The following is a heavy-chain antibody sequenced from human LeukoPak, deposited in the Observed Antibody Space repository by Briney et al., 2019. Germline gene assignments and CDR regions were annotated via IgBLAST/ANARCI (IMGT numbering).Heavy chain of an antibody. CDR3: ARGTMTTVTYYFDY. D-gene: IGHD4-17*01. CDR2: INHSGST. V-gene: IGHV4-34*01. J-gene: IGHJ4*02. CDR1: GGSFSGYY. Sequence: SETLSLTCAVYGGSFSGYYWSRIRQPPGKGLEWIGEINHSGSTNYNPSLKSRVTISVDTSKNQFSLKLSSVTAADTAVYYCARGTMTTVTYYFDYWGQGTLVTVSS.